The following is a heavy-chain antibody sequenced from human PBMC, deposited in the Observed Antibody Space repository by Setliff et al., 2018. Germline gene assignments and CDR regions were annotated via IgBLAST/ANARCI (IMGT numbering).Heavy chain of an antibody. CDR1: GDSISSSSYY. CDR3: ARAGGSPGFTDS. D-gene: IGHD1-26*01. J-gene: IGHJ5*02. Sequence: SETLSLTCSVSGDSISSSSYYWGWIRQPPGKGLEWIGSINYSGITYYSPSLKSRVIVSVDTSKNQFSLKLSSVTAADTAVYYCARAGGSPGFTDSWGQGTLVTVSS. V-gene: IGHV4-39*02. CDR2: INYSGIT.